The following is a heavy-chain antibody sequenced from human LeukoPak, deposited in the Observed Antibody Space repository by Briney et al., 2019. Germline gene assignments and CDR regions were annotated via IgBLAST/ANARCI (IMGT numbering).Heavy chain of an antibody. CDR1: GGSFSGYY. V-gene: IGHV4-34*01. J-gene: IGHJ4*02. Sequence: SETLSLTCAVYGGSFSGYYWSWIRQPPGKGLEWIGEINHSGSTNYNPSLKSRVTISVDTSKNQFSLKLSSVTAADTAVYYCARAGWDRHREFDYWGQGSPVTVSS. CDR2: INHSGST. CDR3: ARAGWDRHREFDY. D-gene: IGHD1-26*01.